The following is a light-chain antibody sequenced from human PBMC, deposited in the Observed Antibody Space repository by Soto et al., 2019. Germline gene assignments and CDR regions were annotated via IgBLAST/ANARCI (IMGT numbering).Light chain of an antibody. Sequence: DIQMTQSPSTLSGSVGDRVTITCRASQTISSWLAWYQQKPGKAPNLLIYAASSLQSGVPSRFSGSGSGTEFTLTISSLQPDDFATYYCQHYNSYSEAFGQGTKV. CDR2: AAS. CDR3: QHYNSYSEA. CDR1: QTISSW. J-gene: IGKJ1*01. V-gene: IGKV1-5*01.